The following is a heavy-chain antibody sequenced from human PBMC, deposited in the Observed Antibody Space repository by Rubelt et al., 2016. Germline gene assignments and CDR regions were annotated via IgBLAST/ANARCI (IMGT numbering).Heavy chain of an antibody. CDR2: INPNNAGT. CDR1: GYTFTESS. CDR3: VRDGATWYEDF. V-gene: IGHV1-2*06. J-gene: IGHJ4*02. D-gene: IGHD6-13*01. Sequence: QVQLVQSGAEVKKPGASVKVSCKVSGYTFTESSMHWVRQAPGQGLEWMGRINPNNAGTNYAQKFQGRVTMTRDTSFSAAFRELNRLRSDDTAVYYCVRDGATWYEDFWGQGTLDTVSS.